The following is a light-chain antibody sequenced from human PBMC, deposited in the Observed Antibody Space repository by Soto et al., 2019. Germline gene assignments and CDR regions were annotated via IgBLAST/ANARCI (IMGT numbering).Light chain of an antibody. CDR3: QQRSNWPLFT. J-gene: IGKJ3*01. CDR2: DAS. V-gene: IGKV3-11*01. Sequence: ILLTQSPATLSLSPGERATLSCRASQSVSSYLAWYQQKPGQAPRLLIYDASNRATGIPARFSGSGSGTDFTLTISSLEPEDFAVYYCQQRSNWPLFTFGPGTKVDIK. CDR1: QSVSSY.